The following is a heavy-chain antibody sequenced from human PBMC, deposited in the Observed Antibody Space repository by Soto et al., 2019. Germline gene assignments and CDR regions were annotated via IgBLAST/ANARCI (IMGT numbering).Heavy chain of an antibody. Sequence: ASVKVSCKASGHTFTGYYMHWVRQAPGQGLEWMGWINPNSGGTNYAQKFQGRVTMTRDTSISTAYMELSRLRSDDTAVYYCARGVSSGRAYYFDYWGQGTLVTVSS. CDR2: INPNSGGT. CDR3: ARGVSSGRAYYFDY. CDR1: GHTFTGYY. J-gene: IGHJ4*02. D-gene: IGHD3-22*01. V-gene: IGHV1-2*02.